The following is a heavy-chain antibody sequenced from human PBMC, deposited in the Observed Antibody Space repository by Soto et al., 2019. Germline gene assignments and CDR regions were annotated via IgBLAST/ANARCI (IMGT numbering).Heavy chain of an antibody. Sequence: SETLSLTCTVSGASISSYHWSWIRQTPGKGLEWIGYIYYSGSANYNPSLKSRVTFSVDTSKNQVSLKLSSVTAADTGVYYCAREVVTAHDAFDIWGQGTMVTVSS. CDR2: IYYSGSA. J-gene: IGHJ3*02. D-gene: IGHD2-21*02. CDR3: AREVVTAHDAFDI. CDR1: GASISSYH. V-gene: IGHV4-59*01.